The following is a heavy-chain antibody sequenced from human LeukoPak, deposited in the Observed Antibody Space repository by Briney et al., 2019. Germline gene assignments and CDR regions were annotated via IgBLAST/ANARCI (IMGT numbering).Heavy chain of an antibody. CDR1: GFTFSTYG. J-gene: IGHJ4*02. D-gene: IGHD3-16*01. Sequence: PGGSLRLSCAVSGFTFSTYGMNWVRQAPGKGLVWVSLINNDGHTTVYADSVKGRFTISRDNAKNTLYLQMNSLRAEDTAVYYCGRDFWGSIDHWGQGTLVTVFS. CDR3: GRDFWGSIDH. CDR2: INNDGHTT. V-gene: IGHV3-74*01.